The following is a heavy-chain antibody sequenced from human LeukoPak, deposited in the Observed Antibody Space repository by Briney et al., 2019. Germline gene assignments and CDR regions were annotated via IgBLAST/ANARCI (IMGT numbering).Heavy chain of an antibody. CDR1: GFTVSSNC. CDR3: ARSLRGYTYGYGDY. D-gene: IGHD5-18*01. V-gene: IGHV3-53*01. J-gene: IGHJ4*02. Sequence: GGSLRLSCAASGFTVSSNCMSWVRQAPGKGLEWVSVIHSGDNTYYADSVKGRFTISRDNSKNTLYLQMNSLRAEDTAVYYCARSLRGYTYGYGDYWGQGTLVTVSS. CDR2: IHSGDNT.